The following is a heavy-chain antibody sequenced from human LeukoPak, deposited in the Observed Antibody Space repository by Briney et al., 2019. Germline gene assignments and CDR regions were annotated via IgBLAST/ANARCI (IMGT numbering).Heavy chain of an antibody. V-gene: IGHV3-74*01. D-gene: IGHD3-10*01. CDR3: ARVGRSGGVFDS. Sequence: GGSLRLSCAASGFTFSTYWMHWVRQAPGKGLVWVPRITPDGTSTTYADSVKGRFTISRDNAKNTLYVQMNSLRAEDTAVYYCARVGRSGGVFDSWGQGTLVTVSS. CDR1: GFTFSTYW. CDR2: ITPDGTST. J-gene: IGHJ4*02.